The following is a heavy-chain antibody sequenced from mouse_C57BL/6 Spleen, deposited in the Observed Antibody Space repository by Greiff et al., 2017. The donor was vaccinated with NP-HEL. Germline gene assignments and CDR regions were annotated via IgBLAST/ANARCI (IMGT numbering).Heavy chain of an antibody. V-gene: IGHV5-6*02. D-gene: IGHD4-1*01. CDR1: GFTFSSYG. CDR3: ARPLTGTGGYYFDY. J-gene: IGHJ2*01. CDR2: ISSGGSYT. Sequence: DVKLVESGGDLVKPGGSLKLSCAASGFTFSSYGMSWVRQTPDKRLEWVATISSGGSYTYYPDSVKGRFTISRDNAKNTLYLQMSSLKSEDTAMYYSARPLTGTGGYYFDYWGQGTTLTVSS.